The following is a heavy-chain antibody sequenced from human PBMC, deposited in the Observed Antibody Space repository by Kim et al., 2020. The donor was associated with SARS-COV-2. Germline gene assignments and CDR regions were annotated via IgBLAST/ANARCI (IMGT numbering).Heavy chain of an antibody. J-gene: IGHJ4*02. D-gene: IGHD4-17*01. CDR1: GGSFSGYY. V-gene: IGHV4-34*01. CDR2: INHSGST. Sequence: SETLSLTCAVYGGSFSGYYWSWIRQPPGKGLEWIGEINHSGSTNYNPSLKSRVTISVDTSKNQFSLKLSSVTAADTAVYYCARARYTVIDYWGQGTLVTVSS. CDR3: ARARYTVIDY.